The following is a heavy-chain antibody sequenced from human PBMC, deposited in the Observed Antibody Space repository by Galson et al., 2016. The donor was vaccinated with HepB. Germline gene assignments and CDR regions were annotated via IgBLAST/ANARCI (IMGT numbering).Heavy chain of an antibody. CDR3: AKSLLGVTLVSYYYGMDV. CDR1: GFTFSSYV. CDR2: TSGSGTNT. D-gene: IGHD2-21*02. V-gene: IGHV3-23*01. Sequence: SLRLSCAASGFTFSSYVMNWVRQAPGKGLEWVSATSGSGTNTYYEDSVKGRFTISRDNSKNTLFLQMNSLRAEDTAVYYCAKSLLGVTLVSYYYGMDVWGQGTTVTVSS. J-gene: IGHJ6*02.